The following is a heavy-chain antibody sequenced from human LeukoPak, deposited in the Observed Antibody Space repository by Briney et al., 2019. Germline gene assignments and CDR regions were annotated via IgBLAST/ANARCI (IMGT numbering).Heavy chain of an antibody. CDR1: GGSFSGYY. Sequence: PSETLSLTCAVYGGSFSGYYWSWIRQPPGKGLEWIGYIYYSGSTNYNPSLKSRVTISVDTSKNQFSLKLSSVTAADTAVYYCARDSSPTYYDFWSGFNGMDVWGQGTTVTVSS. D-gene: IGHD3-3*01. V-gene: IGHV4-59*01. J-gene: IGHJ6*02. CDR3: ARDSSPTYYDFWSGFNGMDV. CDR2: IYYSGST.